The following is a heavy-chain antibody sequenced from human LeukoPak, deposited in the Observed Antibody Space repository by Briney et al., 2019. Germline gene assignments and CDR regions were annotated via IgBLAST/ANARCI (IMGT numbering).Heavy chain of an antibody. CDR1: GFTFSSYS. D-gene: IGHD2-15*01. CDR3: ARDSSDDAFDI. CDR2: ISSSGSTI. V-gene: IGHV3-48*04. J-gene: IGHJ3*02. Sequence: GGSLRLSCAASGFTFSSYSMNWVRQAPGKGLEWVSYISSSGSTIYYADSVKGRFTISRDNAKNSLYLQMNSLRAEDTAVYYCARDSSDDAFDIWGQGTMVTVSS.